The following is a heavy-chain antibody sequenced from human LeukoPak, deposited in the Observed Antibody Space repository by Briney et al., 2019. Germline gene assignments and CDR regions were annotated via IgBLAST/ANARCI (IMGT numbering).Heavy chain of an antibody. CDR2: ISAYNGNT. D-gene: IGHD6-19*01. CDR3: ARDDSSGWRGADY. Sequence: ASVKVSCKASGFTFTSFGFSWVRQAPGQGLEWMGWISAYNGNTNYAQKFQGRVTMTRDTSISTAYMELSRLRSDDTAVYYCARDDSSGWRGADYWGQGTLVTVSS. J-gene: IGHJ4*02. V-gene: IGHV1-18*01. CDR1: GFTFTSFG.